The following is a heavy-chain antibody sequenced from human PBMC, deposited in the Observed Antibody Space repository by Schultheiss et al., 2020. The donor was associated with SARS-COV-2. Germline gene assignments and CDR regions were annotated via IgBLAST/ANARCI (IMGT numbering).Heavy chain of an antibody. CDR2: ISGSGGST. Sequence: GGSLRLSCAASGFTFSSYAMSWVRQAPGKGLEWVSAISGSGGSTYYADSVKGRFTISRDNAKNSLYLQMNSLRAEDTAVYYCARDTSGSVGLDPWGQGTLVTVSS. CDR1: GFTFSSYA. D-gene: IGHD3-10*01. CDR3: ARDTSGSVGLDP. V-gene: IGHV3-23*01. J-gene: IGHJ5*02.